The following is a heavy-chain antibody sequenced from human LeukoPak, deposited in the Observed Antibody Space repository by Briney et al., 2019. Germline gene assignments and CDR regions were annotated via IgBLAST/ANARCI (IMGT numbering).Heavy chain of an antibody. CDR2: IYSGGST. J-gene: IGHJ3*02. V-gene: IGHV3-53*05. CDR1: GFTVSNNY. CDR3: ARDLPGSGSYYSPNAFDI. D-gene: IGHD3-10*01. Sequence: GGSLRLSCAASGFTVSNNYMSWVRQAPGKGLEWVSVIYSGGSTYYADSVKGRFTISRDNSKNTLYLQMNSLRAEDTAVYYCARDLPGSGSYYSPNAFDIWGQGTMVTVSS.